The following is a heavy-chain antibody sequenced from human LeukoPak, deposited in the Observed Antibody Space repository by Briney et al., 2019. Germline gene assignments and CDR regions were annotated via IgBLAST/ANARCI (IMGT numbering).Heavy chain of an antibody. CDR3: ARCGSGLSPFDY. V-gene: IGHV1-18*01. D-gene: IGHD6-19*01. CDR1: GYTFTSYG. CDR2: ISANNGNT. J-gene: IGHJ4*02. Sequence: ASVKVSCKASGYTFTSYGINWVRQAPGQGLEWMGWISANNGNTNYAQNLQGRVTVTTDTSTSTAYMELRSLRSDDTAVYYCARCGSGLSPFDYWGQGTLVTVSS.